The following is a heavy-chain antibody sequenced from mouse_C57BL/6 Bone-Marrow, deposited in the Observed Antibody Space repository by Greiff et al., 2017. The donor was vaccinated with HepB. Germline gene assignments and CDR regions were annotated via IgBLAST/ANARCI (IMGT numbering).Heavy chain of an antibody. CDR1: GFNIKDDY. CDR3: TTWVYYGSPGYFDV. D-gene: IGHD2-2*01. CDR2: IDPENGDT. J-gene: IGHJ1*03. V-gene: IGHV14-4*01. Sequence: EVNVVESGAELVRPGASVKLSCTASGFNIKDDYMHWVKQRPEQGLEWIGWIDPENGDTEYASKFQGKATITADTSSNTAYLQLSSLTSEDTAVYYCTTWVYYGSPGYFDVWGTGTTVTVSS.